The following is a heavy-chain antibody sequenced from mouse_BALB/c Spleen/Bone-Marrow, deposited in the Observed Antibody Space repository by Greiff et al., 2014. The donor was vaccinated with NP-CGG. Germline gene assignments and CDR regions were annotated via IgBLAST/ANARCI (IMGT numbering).Heavy chain of an antibody. D-gene: IGHD2-4*01. CDR2: INPSTGNT. V-gene: IGHV1-7*01. CDR1: GYTFTTYW. CDR3: ARGLRDWYFDV. Sequence: VQLQESGAGLAKPGASVKMSCKASGYTFTTYWIHWVKQRPGQGLEWIGYINPSTGNTEYNQKFRDRATLTADKSSSTPYMQLSSLTSEDSAVYYCARGLRDWYFDVWGAGTTVTVS. J-gene: IGHJ1*01.